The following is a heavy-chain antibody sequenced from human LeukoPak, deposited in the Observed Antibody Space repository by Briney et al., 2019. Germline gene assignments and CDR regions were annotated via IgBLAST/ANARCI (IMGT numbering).Heavy chain of an antibody. CDR1: GGSISSSSYY. CDR3: ARVGWGNAAAHPNWLDP. J-gene: IGHJ5*02. D-gene: IGHD6-6*01. V-gene: IGHV4-39*07. CDR2: IYYSGST. Sequence: SETLSLTCTVSGGSISSSSYYWGWIRQPPGKGLEWIGSIYYSGSTYYNPSLKSRVTISVDTSKNQFSLKLSSVTAADTAVYYCARVGWGNAAAHPNWLDPWGQGILVTVSS.